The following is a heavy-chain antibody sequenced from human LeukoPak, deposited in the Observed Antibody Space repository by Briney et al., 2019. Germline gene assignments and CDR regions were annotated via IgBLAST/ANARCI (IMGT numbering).Heavy chain of an antibody. D-gene: IGHD4-17*01. CDR2: IYYSGST. V-gene: IGHV4-30-4*08. CDR3: ARHEAAYGDYVSWFDP. Sequence: SQTLSLTCTVSGGSISSGSYYRSWIRQPPGKGLEWIGYIYYSGSTYYNPSLKSRVTISVDTSKNQFSLKLSSVTAADTAVYYCARHEAAYGDYVSWFDPWGQGTLVTVSS. CDR1: GGSISSGSYY. J-gene: IGHJ5*02.